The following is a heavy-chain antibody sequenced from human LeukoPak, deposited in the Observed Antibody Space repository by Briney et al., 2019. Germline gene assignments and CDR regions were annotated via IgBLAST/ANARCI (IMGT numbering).Heavy chain of an antibody. V-gene: IGHV4-59*01. D-gene: IGHD1-14*01. CDR3: ARDRTSYDY. CDR1: GGSISSYY. Sequence: SETLSLTCTVSGGSISSYYWSWIRQPPGKGLEWIGYIYYSGSTNYNPSLKSRVTISVDTSKNQFSLKPSSVTAADTAVYYCARDRTSYDYWAQGTLVTVSS. CDR2: IYYSGST. J-gene: IGHJ4*02.